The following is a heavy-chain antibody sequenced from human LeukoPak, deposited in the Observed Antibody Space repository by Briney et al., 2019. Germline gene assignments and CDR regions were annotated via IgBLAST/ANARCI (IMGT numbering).Heavy chain of an antibody. CDR2: IYYSGSA. Sequence: PSETLSLTCTVSGCSIRSYYWSWIRHPPGKGLEWIGYIYYSGSANYNPSLKSRVTISVDTSKNQFSLKLSSVTAADTAVYYCARVSRDGYNFGGYFDYWGQGTLVTVSS. D-gene: IGHD5-24*01. CDR1: GCSIRSYY. CDR3: ARVSRDGYNFGGYFDY. J-gene: IGHJ4*02. V-gene: IGHV4-59*01.